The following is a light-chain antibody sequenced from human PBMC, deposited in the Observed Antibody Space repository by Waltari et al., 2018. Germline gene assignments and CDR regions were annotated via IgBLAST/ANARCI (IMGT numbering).Light chain of an antibody. CDR1: QSISSW. CDR2: KAS. Sequence: DIQMTQSPSTLSASVGDRVTITCRASQSISSWLAWYQQKPGQAPKLLIYKASSLEAGVPSRFSGSGSGTEFTLTISSLQPDDFATYYCQRYNSYANTFGQGTKVDIK. CDR3: QRYNSYANT. J-gene: IGKJ2*01. V-gene: IGKV1-5*03.